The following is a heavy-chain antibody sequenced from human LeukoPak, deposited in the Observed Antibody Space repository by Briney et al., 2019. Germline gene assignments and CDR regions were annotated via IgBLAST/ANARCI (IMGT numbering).Heavy chain of an antibody. CDR3: ARDDRSSWYGVDP. Sequence: SETLSLTCTVSGYSFSSGYYWGWIRQPPGKGLEWIGSIYHSGSTYYNPSLKSRVTISVDTSKNQFSLKLSSVTAADTAVYYCARDDRSSWYGVDPWGQGTLVTVSS. J-gene: IGHJ5*02. D-gene: IGHD6-13*01. CDR1: GYSFSSGYY. CDR2: IYHSGST. V-gene: IGHV4-38-2*02.